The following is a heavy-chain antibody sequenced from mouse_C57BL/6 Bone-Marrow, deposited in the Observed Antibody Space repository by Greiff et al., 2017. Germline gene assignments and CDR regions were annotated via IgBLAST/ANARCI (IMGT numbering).Heavy chain of an antibody. D-gene: IGHD4-1*01. CDR2: IDPENGDT. J-gene: IGHJ3*01. CDR3: TTDWGWLAY. Sequence: EVQLQQSGAELVRPGASVKLSCTASGFNIKDDYMHWVKQRPEQGLEWIGWIDPENGDTEYASKFQGKATITADTSSNTAYLQLRSLTSEDTAVYYCTTDWGWLAYWGQGTLVTVSA. V-gene: IGHV14-4*01. CDR1: GFNIKDDY.